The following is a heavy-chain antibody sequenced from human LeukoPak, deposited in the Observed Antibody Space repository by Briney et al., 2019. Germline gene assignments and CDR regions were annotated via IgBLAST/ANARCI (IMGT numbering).Heavy chain of an antibody. D-gene: IGHD3-22*01. CDR1: GFTVSSNS. Sequence: GGSLRLSCTVSGFTVSSNSMSWVRQAPGKGLEWVSAISGSGGSTYYADSVKGRFTISRDNSKNTLYLQMNSLRAEDTAVYYCAKVDQRLKYYYDSSGYHAFDIWGQGTMVTVSS. CDR3: AKVDQRLKYYYDSSGYHAFDI. J-gene: IGHJ3*02. CDR2: ISGSGGST. V-gene: IGHV3-23*01.